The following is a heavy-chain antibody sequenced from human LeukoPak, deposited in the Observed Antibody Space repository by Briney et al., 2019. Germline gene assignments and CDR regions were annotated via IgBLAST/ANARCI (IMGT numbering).Heavy chain of an antibody. D-gene: IGHD4-17*01. V-gene: IGHV3-30*03. CDR1: GFTFSDYY. Sequence: PGGSLRLSCAASGFTFSDYYMSWIRQAPGKGLEWVAVISYDGSNKYYADSVKGRYTISRDNSKNTLYLQMNSLRAEDTAVYYCARGPTVTTLDYWGQGTLVTVSS. CDR3: ARGPTVTTLDY. J-gene: IGHJ4*02. CDR2: ISYDGSNK.